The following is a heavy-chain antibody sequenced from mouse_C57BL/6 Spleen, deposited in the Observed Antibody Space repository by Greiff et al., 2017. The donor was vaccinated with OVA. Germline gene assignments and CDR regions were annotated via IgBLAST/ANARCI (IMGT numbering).Heavy chain of an antibody. J-gene: IGHJ2*01. D-gene: IGHD2-1*01. CDR2: IDPETGGT. Sequence: VQLQQSGAELVRPGASVTLSCKASGYTFTDYEMHWVKQTPVHGLEWIGAIDPETGGTAYNQKFKGKAILTADKSSSTAYMELRSLTSEDSAVYYCTRGVGNYDFDYWGQGTTLTVSS. CDR1: GYTFTDYE. V-gene: IGHV1-15*01. CDR3: TRGVGNYDFDY.